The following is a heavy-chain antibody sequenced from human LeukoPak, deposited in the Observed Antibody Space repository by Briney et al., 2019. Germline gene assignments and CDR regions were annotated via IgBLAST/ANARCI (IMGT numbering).Heavy chain of an antibody. CDR1: GFIFNNYA. D-gene: IGHD4-17*01. V-gene: IGHV3-23*01. Sequence: PGGSLRLSCAASGFIFNNYAMTWVRQAPGKGLEWVSGISGGTGSTYYADSVKGRFTISRDRSKNTLSLQMNSLRAEDTALYYCAKGGVNGDHDHPYFDHWGQGTLVTVSS. J-gene: IGHJ4*02. CDR3: AKGGVNGDHDHPYFDH. CDR2: ISGGTGST.